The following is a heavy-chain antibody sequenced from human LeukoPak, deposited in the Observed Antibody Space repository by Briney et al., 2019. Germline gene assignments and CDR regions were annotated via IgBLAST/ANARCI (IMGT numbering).Heavy chain of an antibody. CDR1: GGSISSYY. CDR3: ARESSGWSGWYFDL. CDR2: IYYSGST. Sequence: PSETLSLTCTVSGGSISSYYWSWIRQPPGKGLEWIGYIYYSGSTNYNPSLESRVTISVDTSKNQFSLKLSSVTAADTAVYYCARESSGWSGWYFDLWGRGTLVTVSS. D-gene: IGHD6-19*01. V-gene: IGHV4-59*01. J-gene: IGHJ2*01.